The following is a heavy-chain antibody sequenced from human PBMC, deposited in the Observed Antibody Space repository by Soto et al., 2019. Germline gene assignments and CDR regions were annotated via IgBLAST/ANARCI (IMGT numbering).Heavy chain of an antibody. CDR3: ANAHRVPWGFGELLLGRDAFDI. D-gene: IGHD3-10*01. V-gene: IGHV1-69*01. CDR2: LIPIFGTA. J-gene: IGHJ3*02. Sequence: QVQLVQSGAEVKKPGSSVKVSCKASGGTFSSYAISWVRQAPGQGLEWMGGLIPIFGTANYAQKFQGRVMISGVESTRTAHMELSSLRSEDTAVYYCANAHRVPWGFGELLLGRDAFDIWGQGTMVTVSS. CDR1: GGTFSSYA.